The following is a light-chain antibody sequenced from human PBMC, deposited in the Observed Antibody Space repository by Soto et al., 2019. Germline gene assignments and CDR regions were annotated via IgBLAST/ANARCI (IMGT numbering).Light chain of an antibody. V-gene: IGKV3-15*01. CDR2: GAS. CDR1: ASVSSN. J-gene: IGKJ1*01. Sequence: EIVMTQSPATLSVSPGERATLSCRASASVSSNLVWYQQKPGQAPRLLIYGASTGASGIPARFSGSGSGTDFTLTISSLQSEDFAVYYCHQNNNWPRTFGQGTKVEIK. CDR3: HQNNNWPRT.